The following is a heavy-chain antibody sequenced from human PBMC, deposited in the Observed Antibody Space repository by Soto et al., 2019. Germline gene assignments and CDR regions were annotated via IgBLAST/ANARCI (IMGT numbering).Heavy chain of an antibody. CDR1: GGSISSYY. Sequence: QVQLQESGPGLVKPSETLSLTCTVSGGSISSYYWSWIRQPPGKGLEWIGYIYYSGSTNYNPSLKSRATISVDTSKNQFSLKLSSVNAADTAVYYCASSLIRYFDWLPFDPWGQGTLVTVSS. D-gene: IGHD3-9*01. V-gene: IGHV4-59*01. CDR2: IYYSGST. J-gene: IGHJ5*02. CDR3: ASSLIRYFDWLPFDP.